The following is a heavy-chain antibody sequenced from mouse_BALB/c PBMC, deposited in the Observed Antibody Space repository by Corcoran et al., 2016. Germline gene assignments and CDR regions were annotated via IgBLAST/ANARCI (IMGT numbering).Heavy chain of an antibody. CDR3: VRNDRYDAMDY. Sequence: QVQLQQSGAELMKPGASLKISCKATGYTFSSYWIVWVKQRPGHGLEWIGEILPGSGSTNYNEKFKGKATFTADTSSNTAYMQLSSLTSEDSAVYYCVRNDRYDAMDYWGQGTSVTVSS. CDR2: ILPGSGST. V-gene: IGHV1-9*01. D-gene: IGHD2-14*01. CDR1: GYTFSSYW. J-gene: IGHJ4*01.